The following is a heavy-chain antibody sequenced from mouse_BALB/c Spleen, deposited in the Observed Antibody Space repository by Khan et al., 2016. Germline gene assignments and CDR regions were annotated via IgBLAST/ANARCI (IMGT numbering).Heavy chain of an antibody. Sequence: EVELVESGGGLVKPGGSLKLSCAASGFTFSSYTMSWVRQTPEKRLEWVATISSGGNYTYYPDSVKGRLTISRDNAKSTLYLQMSSLKSEDTAMYCCKRGNYFDYWGQGTTLTVSS. V-gene: IGHV5-6-4*01. J-gene: IGHJ2*01. CDR1: GFTFSSYT. CDR2: ISSGGNYT. CDR3: KRGNYFDY.